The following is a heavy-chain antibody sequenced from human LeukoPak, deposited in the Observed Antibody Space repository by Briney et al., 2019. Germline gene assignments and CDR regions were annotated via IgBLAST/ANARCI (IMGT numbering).Heavy chain of an antibody. Sequence: NPSETLSLTCTVSGGSISSSSYYWGWIRQPPGKGLEWIGSIYYSGTTYYNPSLKSRVTISVDTSKNQFSLKLSSVTAADTAVYYCAKYYGSGISPVEYWGQGTLVTVSS. J-gene: IGHJ4*02. CDR3: AKYYGSGISPVEY. V-gene: IGHV4-39*07. D-gene: IGHD3-10*01. CDR2: IYYSGTT. CDR1: GGSISSSSYY.